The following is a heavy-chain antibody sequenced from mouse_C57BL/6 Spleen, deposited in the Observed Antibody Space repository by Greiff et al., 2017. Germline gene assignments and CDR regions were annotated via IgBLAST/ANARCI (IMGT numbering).Heavy chain of an antibody. CDR2: IDPPDSYT. CDR3: ASEEAYYGSRGGYFEV. V-gene: IGHV1-69*01. Sequence: QVQLQQPGAELVMPGASVKLSCTASGYTFTSYWMHWVKQRPGQGLEWIGEIDPPDSYTKSNQKSKGKSTLTVDKSSSTAYMQLSSLTSEDSAVYYCASEEAYYGSRGGYFEVWGTGTTVTVSS. D-gene: IGHD1-1*01. CDR1: GYTFTSYW. J-gene: IGHJ1*03.